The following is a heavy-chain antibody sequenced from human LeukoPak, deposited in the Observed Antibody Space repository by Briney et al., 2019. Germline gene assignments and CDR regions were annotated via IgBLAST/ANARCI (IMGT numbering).Heavy chain of an antibody. J-gene: IGHJ6*03. CDR1: GGSISSYY. CDR2: IYHSGST. V-gene: IGHV4-59*01. Sequence: SETLSLTCTVSGGSISSYYWSWIRQPPGKGLEWIGYIYHSGSTNYNPSLKSRVTISVDTSKNQFSLKLSSVTAADTAVDYCARGAVVVVVAATPYYYYYMDVWGKGTTVTISS. D-gene: IGHD2-15*01. CDR3: ARGAVVVVVAATPYYYYYMDV.